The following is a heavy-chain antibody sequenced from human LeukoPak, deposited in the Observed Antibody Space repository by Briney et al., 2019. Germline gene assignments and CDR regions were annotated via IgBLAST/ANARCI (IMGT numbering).Heavy chain of an antibody. CDR1: GYSISSGYY. CDR2: MYHSGST. D-gene: IGHD3-3*01. J-gene: IGHJ4*02. CDR3: ARHAVGGVATTYYFDY. V-gene: IGHV4-38-2*01. Sequence: PSETLSLTCAVSGYSISSGYYWGWIRQPPGKGLEWIGSMYHSGSTYYNPSLKSRVTISVDTSKNQFSPKLSSVTAADTAVYYCARHAVGGVATTYYFDYWGQGTLVTVSS.